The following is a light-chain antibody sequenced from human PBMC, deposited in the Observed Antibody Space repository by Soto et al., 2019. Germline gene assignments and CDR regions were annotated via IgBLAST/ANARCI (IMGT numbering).Light chain of an antibody. J-gene: IGKJ5*01. CDR1: QSVSSSY. CDR3: QQHTDWPPIT. CDR2: GAS. Sequence: EIVLTQSPGTLSLSPGERATLSCRAVQSVSSSYLAWYQQKPGQAPRLLIYGASSRATGIPARFSGSGSGTEFTLTISSLQSEDSAVYYCQQHTDWPPITFGQGTRLEIK. V-gene: IGKV3-15*01.